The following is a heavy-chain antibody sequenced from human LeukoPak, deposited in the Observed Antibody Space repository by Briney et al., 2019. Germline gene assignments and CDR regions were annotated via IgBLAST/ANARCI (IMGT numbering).Heavy chain of an antibody. Sequence: GASVKVSCKASGYTFTSYGISWVRQAPGQGLEWMGWISAYNGNTNYAQKLQGRVTMTTDTSTSTAYMELRSLRSDDTAVYYCARDQRGISSGWYEKSYYGMDVWGQGTTVTVSS. D-gene: IGHD6-19*01. CDR2: ISAYNGNT. CDR1: GYTFTSYG. J-gene: IGHJ6*02. V-gene: IGHV1-18*01. CDR3: ARDQRGISSGWYEKSYYGMDV.